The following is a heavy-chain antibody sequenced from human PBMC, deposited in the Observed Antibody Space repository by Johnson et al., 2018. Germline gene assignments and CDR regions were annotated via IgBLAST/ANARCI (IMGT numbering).Heavy chain of an antibody. Sequence: QVQLQQSGGGVVQPGTSLRPSCAASGFTFTHYGLHWFRQAPGKGLAWGAVTSSDESIKYYDDSLKGRFTISRDHSIKMLFLHINSLRAEDPALFFCARDQWGNCSSVTCSYFDYWGQGTLVTVSS. D-gene: IGHD2-2*01. CDR3: ARDQWGNCSSVTCSYFDY. J-gene: IGHJ4*02. V-gene: IGHV3-30*03. CDR1: GFTFTHYG. CDR2: TSSDESIK.